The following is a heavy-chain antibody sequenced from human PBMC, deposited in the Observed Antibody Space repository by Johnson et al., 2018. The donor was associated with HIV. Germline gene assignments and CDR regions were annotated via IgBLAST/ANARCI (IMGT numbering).Heavy chain of an antibody. D-gene: IGHD1-26*01. CDR1: GFSFSDYY. CDR2: MSSSGTTI. V-gene: IGHV3-11*04. Sequence: QVHLVESGGGLVKPGGSLRLSCLASGFSFSDYYMSWIRQAPGKGLEWISYMSSSGTTIYHAESVKGRFIVSKDNSKNTLYLQMSSLRAEDTAVYYCAREGAPSARDFGAFDIWGQGTMVTVSS. CDR3: AREGAPSARDFGAFDI. J-gene: IGHJ3*02.